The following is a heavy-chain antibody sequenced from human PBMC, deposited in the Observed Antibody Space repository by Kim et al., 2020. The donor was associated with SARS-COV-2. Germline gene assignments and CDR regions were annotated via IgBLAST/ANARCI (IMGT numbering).Heavy chain of an antibody. CDR3: AKFGPTTGTLSHNWFDP. Sequence: GESLQISCKGSGYSFTIYWIGWVRQMPGKGLEWMGIIYPGDSDTRYSPSFQGQVTISVDKSISTAYLQWSSLKASDTAMYYCAKFGPTTGTLSHNWFDPWGQGTLVTVSS. D-gene: IGHD4-17*01. CDR2: IYPGDSDT. J-gene: IGHJ5*02. CDR1: GYSFTIYW. V-gene: IGHV5-51*01.